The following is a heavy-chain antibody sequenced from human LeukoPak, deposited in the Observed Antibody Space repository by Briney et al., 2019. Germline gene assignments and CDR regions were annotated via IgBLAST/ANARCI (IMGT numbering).Heavy chain of an antibody. CDR1: GFTFSSYS. V-gene: IGHV3-21*01. D-gene: IGHD3-9*01. Sequence: PGGSLRLSCAASGFTFSSYSMNWVRQAPGKGLEWVSSISSSSSYIYYADSVKGRLTISRDNAKNSLYLQMNSLRAEDTAVYYCASYFDWLSYFDYWGQGTLVTVSS. CDR3: ASYFDWLSYFDY. CDR2: ISSSSSYI. J-gene: IGHJ4*02.